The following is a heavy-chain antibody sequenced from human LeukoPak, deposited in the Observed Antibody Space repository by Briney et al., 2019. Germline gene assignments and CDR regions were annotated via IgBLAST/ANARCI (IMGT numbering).Heavy chain of an antibody. J-gene: IGHJ4*02. Sequence: ASVKVSCKASGYTFTSYAISWVRQAPGQGLEWMGWISAYNGNTNYAQKFQGRVTMTTDTSTTTAYMELRSLRYDDTAVYYCARDAAVAGEFDYWGQGTLVTVSS. CDR3: ARDAAVAGEFDY. V-gene: IGHV1-18*04. D-gene: IGHD6-19*01. CDR1: GYTFTSYA. CDR2: ISAYNGNT.